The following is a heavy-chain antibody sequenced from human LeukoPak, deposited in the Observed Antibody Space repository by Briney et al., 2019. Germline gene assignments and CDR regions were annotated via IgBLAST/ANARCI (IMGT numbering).Heavy chain of an antibody. Sequence: SETLSLTCTVSGRSISSYYWSWIRQPPGQGLEWIGYIYTSGSTNYNPSLKSRVTISVDTSKNQFSLKLSSVTAADTAVYYGARLVETYGFDPWGQGTLVTVSS. V-gene: IGHV4-4*09. J-gene: IGHJ5*02. CDR2: IYTSGST. CDR3: ARLVETYGFDP. D-gene: IGHD2-21*01. CDR1: GRSISSYY.